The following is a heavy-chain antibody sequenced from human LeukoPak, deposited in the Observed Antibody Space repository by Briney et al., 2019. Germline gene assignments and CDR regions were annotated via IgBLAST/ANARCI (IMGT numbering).Heavy chain of an antibody. CDR2: IWYDGSNK. Sequence: GGSLRLSCAASGFTFSSYGMHWVRQAPGKGLEWVAVIWYDGSNKYYADSVKGRFTISRDNSKNTLYLQMNSLRAEDTAVYYCARDDIVVVPAAGYYYYGMDVWGQGTTVTVSS. D-gene: IGHD2-2*01. V-gene: IGHV3-33*01. J-gene: IGHJ6*02. CDR3: ARDDIVVVPAAGYYYYGMDV. CDR1: GFTFSSYG.